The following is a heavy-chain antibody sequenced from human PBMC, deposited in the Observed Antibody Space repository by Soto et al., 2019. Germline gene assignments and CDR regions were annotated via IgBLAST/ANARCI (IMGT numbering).Heavy chain of an antibody. Sequence: GGSLRLSCAASGFTFSNAWMNWVRQAPGKGLEWVGRIKSKTDGGTTDYAAPVKGRFTISRDDSKNTLYLQMNSLKTEDTAVYYCTTDLETGVGDAFDIWGQGTMVTVSS. CDR1: GFTFSNAW. J-gene: IGHJ3*02. CDR3: TTDLETGVGDAFDI. CDR2: IKSKTDGGTT. V-gene: IGHV3-15*07.